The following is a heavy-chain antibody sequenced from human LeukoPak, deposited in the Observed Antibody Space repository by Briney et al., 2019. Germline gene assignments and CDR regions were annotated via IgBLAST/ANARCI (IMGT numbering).Heavy chain of an antibody. Sequence: SQTLSLTCAISGGSVSSNSAAWNWIRQSPSRGLERLGRTYYRSKWYNDYAVSVKSRITINPDTSKNQFSLQLNSVTPEDTAVYYCARAGYYGSGSFQQHYYYYGMDVWGQGTTVTVSS. V-gene: IGHV6-1*01. CDR2: TYYRSKWYN. J-gene: IGHJ6*02. CDR3: ARAGYYGSGSFQQHYYYYGMDV. D-gene: IGHD3-10*01. CDR1: GGSVSSNSAA.